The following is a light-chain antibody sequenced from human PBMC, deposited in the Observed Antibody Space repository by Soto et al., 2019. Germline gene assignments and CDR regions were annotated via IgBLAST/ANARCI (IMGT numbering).Light chain of an antibody. CDR1: SSNIGSNT. Sequence: QSVLTQAPSASGTPGQRVTISCSGSSSNIGSNTVSWYQQVPGTAPKLLIYSNDQRPSGVPDRFSGSKSGTSASLAIGGLQSEDEAEYYCAAWDGSLNGWVFGGGTKVTVL. V-gene: IGLV1-44*01. J-gene: IGLJ2*01. CDR2: SND. CDR3: AAWDGSLNGWV.